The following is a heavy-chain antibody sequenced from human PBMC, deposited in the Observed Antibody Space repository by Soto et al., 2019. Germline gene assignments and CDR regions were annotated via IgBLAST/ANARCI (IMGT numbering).Heavy chain of an antibody. D-gene: IGHD2-2*01. V-gene: IGHV1-69*01. CDR2: IMPLFGTT. Sequence: QVQLVQSGAEVRKPGSSVRVSCKTSGGTFISYGISWGRQAPGQGLEWMGGIMPLFGTTKYAQKFQGRLTITADESTTTAYMELTGLRFEDTAVYYCAREGGQYQFFDFWGQGTLVTVPS. CDR1: GGTFISYG. J-gene: IGHJ4*02. CDR3: AREGGQYQFFDF.